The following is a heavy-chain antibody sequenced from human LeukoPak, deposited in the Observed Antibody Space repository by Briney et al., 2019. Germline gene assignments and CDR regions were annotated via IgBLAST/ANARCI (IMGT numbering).Heavy chain of an antibody. D-gene: IGHD6-13*01. CDR1: GFTFSTYW. CDR3: TREAAAGIDY. V-gene: IGHV3-7*01. CDR2: IKQDGSEK. J-gene: IGHJ4*02. Sequence: GGDLRLSCAASGFTFSTYWMSWVRQAPGKGLEWVANIKQDGSEKYYLDSVRGRFTISRDTAKNSLYLQMNSLRDEDTAVYFCTREAAAGIDYWGQGTLVTVSS.